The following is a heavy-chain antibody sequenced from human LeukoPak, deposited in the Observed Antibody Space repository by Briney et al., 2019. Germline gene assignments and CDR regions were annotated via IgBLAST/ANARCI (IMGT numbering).Heavy chain of an antibody. D-gene: IGHD2-8*01. CDR1: GGTFSSYA. V-gene: IGHV1-69*13. Sequence: SVKVSCKASGGTFSSYAISWVRQAPGQGLEWMGGIIPIFGTANYAQKFQGRVTIAADESTSTAYMELSSLRSEDTAVYYCAREACTNGVCHLWYYGMDVWGQGTTVTVSS. J-gene: IGHJ6*02. CDR3: AREACTNGVCHLWYYGMDV. CDR2: IIPIFGTA.